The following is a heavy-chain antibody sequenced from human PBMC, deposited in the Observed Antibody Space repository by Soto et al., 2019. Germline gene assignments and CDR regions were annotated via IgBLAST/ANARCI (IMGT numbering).Heavy chain of an antibody. V-gene: IGHV3-33*01. D-gene: IGHD5-12*01. CDR1: GFTFSSYG. CDR2: IWYDGSNK. J-gene: IGHJ4*02. Sequence: GGSLRLSCAASGFTFSSYGMHWVRQAPGKGLEWVAVIWYDGSNKYYADSVKGRFTISRDNSKNTLYLQMNSLRAEDTAVYYCARDPQVATIPLFDYWGQGTLVTVSS. CDR3: ARDPQVATIPLFDY.